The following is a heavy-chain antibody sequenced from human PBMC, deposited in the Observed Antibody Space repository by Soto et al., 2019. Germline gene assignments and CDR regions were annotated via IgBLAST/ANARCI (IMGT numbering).Heavy chain of an antibody. J-gene: IGHJ6*02. CDR1: GGSISSYY. V-gene: IGHV4-59*01. D-gene: IGHD6-13*01. CDR3: ARAGGGSSNYYVLAV. CDR2: IYYSGST. Sequence: SETLSLTCTGSGGSISSYYWSWIRQPPGKGLEWIGYIYYSGSTNYNPSLKSRVTISVDTSKNQFSLKLSSVTAADTAVYYCARAGGGSSNYYVLAVRGQGTTVTVSS.